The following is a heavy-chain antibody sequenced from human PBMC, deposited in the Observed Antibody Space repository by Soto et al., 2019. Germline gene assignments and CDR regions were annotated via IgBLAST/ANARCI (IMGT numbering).Heavy chain of an antibody. D-gene: IGHD1-26*01. V-gene: IGHV1-46*01. CDR2: ITPSDGSR. Sequence: QVQLVQSGAEVRKPGASVKVSCKASGYTFTSYYLHWVRQAPGQGLEWMGMITPSDGSRTYAQEFQGRVTMTRDTSTRTVYMDMSSLRSEDTAVYYCARALPRYIVGLMMDFDYWGQGTLVTVSS. CDR1: GYTFTSYY. J-gene: IGHJ4*02. CDR3: ARALPRYIVGLMMDFDY.